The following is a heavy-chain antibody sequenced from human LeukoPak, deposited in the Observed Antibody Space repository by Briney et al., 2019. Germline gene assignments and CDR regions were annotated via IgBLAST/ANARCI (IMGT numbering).Heavy chain of an antibody. J-gene: IGHJ5*02. Sequence: SETLSLTRAVYGGSFNCYYWLWIRQPPGKARVWIGEVHHSGSTNYNPSLKSRVTISVDTSKNQFSLKLSSVTAADTAVYYCARGGGYCSSTSCPNTNWFDPWGQGTLVTVSS. D-gene: IGHD2-2*01. CDR3: ARGGGYCSSTSCPNTNWFDP. CDR2: VHHSGST. CDR1: GGSFNCYY. V-gene: IGHV4-34*01.